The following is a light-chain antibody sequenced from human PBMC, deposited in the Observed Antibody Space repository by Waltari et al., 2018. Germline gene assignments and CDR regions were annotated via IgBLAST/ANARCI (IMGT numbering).Light chain of an antibody. CDR3: QQYKTYWT. V-gene: IGKV1-5*03. CDR2: KAS. Sequence: DIQMTQSPSPLSASVGDRVTITCRASQSISTWLAWYQQKPGKAPNLLIYKASTLESGVPSRFSGSGSGTEFTLTISSLQPDDFATYYCQQYKTYWTFGQGTKVEIK. J-gene: IGKJ1*01. CDR1: QSISTW.